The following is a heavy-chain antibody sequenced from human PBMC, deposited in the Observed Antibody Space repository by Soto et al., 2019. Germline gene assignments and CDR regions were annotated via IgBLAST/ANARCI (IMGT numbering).Heavy chain of an antibody. J-gene: IGHJ4*02. CDR3: AKIAPRPHEVYGVDG. Sequence: SETLSLTCTVSGGSISNNYWTWIRQPPGKGLEWIGYIQYTGTTNYNPSLRSRVSMSVDMSKNQFSLNLGSVTAADTAVYFCAKIAPRPHEVYGVDGWGQGTLVTVSS. V-gene: IGHV4-59*01. CDR2: IQYTGTT. CDR1: GGSISNNY. D-gene: IGHD3-10*01.